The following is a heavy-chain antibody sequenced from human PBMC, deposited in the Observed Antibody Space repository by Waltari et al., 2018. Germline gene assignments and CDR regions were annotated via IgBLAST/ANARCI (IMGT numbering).Heavy chain of an antibody. Sequence: EVQLVETGGGLIQPGGSLRLSCAASGFTVSSNYMSWVRQAPGKGLEWVSVIYSGGSTYYADSVKGRFTISRDNSKNTLYLQMNSLRAEDTAVYYCARDRSSSGQNDAFDIWGQGTMVTVSS. V-gene: IGHV3-53*02. CDR3: ARDRSSSGQNDAFDI. CDR2: IYSGGST. J-gene: IGHJ3*02. CDR1: GFTVSSNY. D-gene: IGHD3-22*01.